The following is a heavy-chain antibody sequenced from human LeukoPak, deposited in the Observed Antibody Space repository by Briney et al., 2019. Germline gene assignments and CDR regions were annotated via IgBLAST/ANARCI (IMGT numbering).Heavy chain of an antibody. CDR3: ASYSNFDY. J-gene: IGHJ4*02. CDR2: IYYSGST. V-gene: IGHV4-39*01. Sequence: SETLSLTCTVSGGSISSSSYYWGWIRQPPGKGLEWIGSIYYSGSTYYNPSLKSRVTISVDTSKNQFSLKLSSVPAADTAVYYCASYSNFDYWGQGTLVTVSS. D-gene: IGHD4-11*01. CDR1: GGSISSSSYY.